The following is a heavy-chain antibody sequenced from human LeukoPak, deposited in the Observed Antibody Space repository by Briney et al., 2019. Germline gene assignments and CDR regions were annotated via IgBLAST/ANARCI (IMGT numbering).Heavy chain of an antibody. J-gene: IGHJ2*01. D-gene: IGHD4-17*01. CDR3: ARRTVTRDWYFDL. Sequence: PGGSLRLSCAASGFTFSSYAMSWVRQAPGKGPEWVSYISSSGTTIYYADSVKGRFTISRDNAKNSLYLQMNSLRAEDTAVYYCARRTVTRDWYFDLWGRGTLVTVSS. CDR1: GFTFSSYA. V-gene: IGHV3-48*04. CDR2: ISSSGTTI.